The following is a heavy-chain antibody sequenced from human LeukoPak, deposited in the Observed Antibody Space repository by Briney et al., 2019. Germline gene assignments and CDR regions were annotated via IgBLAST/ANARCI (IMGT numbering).Heavy chain of an antibody. CDR1: GGSFSGYY. Sequence: SETLSLTCAVYGGSFSGYYWSWIRQPPGKGLEWIGEINHSGSTNYNPSLKSRVTISVDTSKNQFSLKLSSVTAADTAVYYCARGRKFGYWGQGTLVTVSS. D-gene: IGHD1-14*01. V-gene: IGHV4-34*01. J-gene: IGHJ4*02. CDR2: INHSGST. CDR3: ARGRKFGY.